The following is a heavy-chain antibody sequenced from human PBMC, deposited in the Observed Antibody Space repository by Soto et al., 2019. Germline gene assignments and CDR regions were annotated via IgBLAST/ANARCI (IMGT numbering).Heavy chain of an antibody. CDR2: IYYSGST. V-gene: IGHV4-39*01. D-gene: IGHD6-19*01. J-gene: IGHJ6*02. CDR3: ARLGYSSGWYARYYYYGMDV. Sequence: TSETLSLTCTVSGGSISSSSYYWGWIRQPPGKGLEWIGSIYYSGSTYYNPSLKSRVTISVDTSKNQFSLKLSSVTAADTAVYYCARLGYSSGWYARYYYYGMDVWGQGTTVT. CDR1: GGSISSSSYY.